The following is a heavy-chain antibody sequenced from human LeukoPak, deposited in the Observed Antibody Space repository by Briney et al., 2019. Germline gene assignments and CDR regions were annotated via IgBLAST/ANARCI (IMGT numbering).Heavy chain of an antibody. V-gene: IGHV3-23*01. CDR1: GFTFGSFA. J-gene: IGHJ6*02. D-gene: IGHD2-15*01. CDR3: VLSWSYDMDV. Sequence: GGSLRLSCAASGFTFGSFAMTWVRQAPGKGLEWVSAITGSGGRTYYADSVKGRFTISRDNSKNTLYLQMNSLRAEDTAVYYCVLSWSYDMDVWGQGTTVTVSS. CDR2: ITGSGGRT.